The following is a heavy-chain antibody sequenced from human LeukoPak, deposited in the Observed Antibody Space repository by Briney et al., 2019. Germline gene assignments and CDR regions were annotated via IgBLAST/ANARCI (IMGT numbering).Heavy chain of an antibody. CDR3: ARSRITIFGVITRGAFDI. D-gene: IGHD3-3*01. J-gene: IGHJ3*02. CDR1: GFTFDDYG. CDR2: INWNGDRI. V-gene: IGHV3-20*04. Sequence: GGSLRLSCAASGFTFDDYGMNWVRRAPGKGLEWVSGINWNGDRIGYADSVKGRFTISRDNAKNSLYLQMNSLRAEDTALYYCARSRITIFGVITRGAFDIWGQGTMVTVSS.